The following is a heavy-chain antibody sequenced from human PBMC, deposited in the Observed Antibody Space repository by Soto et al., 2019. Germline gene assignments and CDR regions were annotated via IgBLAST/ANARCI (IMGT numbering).Heavy chain of an antibody. Sequence: VGTMRLSFAHSGFTFSNNSKNWVRQAQGKGLEWISSIISSSSYIYYAYSVKGRFTISRDNAKNSLYLQMNSLRAEDTAVYYCARDPGDYDYYYYGMDVWGQGTTVTVSS. CDR3: ARDPGDYDYYYYGMDV. V-gene: IGHV3-21*01. D-gene: IGHD4-17*01. CDR2: IISSSSYI. J-gene: IGHJ6*02. CDR1: GFTFSNNS.